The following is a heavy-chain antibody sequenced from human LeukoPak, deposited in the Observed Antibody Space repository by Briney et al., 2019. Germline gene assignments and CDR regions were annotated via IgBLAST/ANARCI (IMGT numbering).Heavy chain of an antibody. CDR2: INSDGSST. V-gene: IGHV3-74*01. J-gene: IGHJ4*02. Sequence: PGGSLRLSCAASGFTFSSYWMHWVRQAPGKGLVWVSRINSDGSSTSYADSVKGRFTISRDNAKNTLYLQMDSLRPEDTAVYYCAKDAYLIAVAGNYFEYWGQGTLVTVSS. CDR1: GFTFSSYW. D-gene: IGHD6-19*01. CDR3: AKDAYLIAVAGNYFEY.